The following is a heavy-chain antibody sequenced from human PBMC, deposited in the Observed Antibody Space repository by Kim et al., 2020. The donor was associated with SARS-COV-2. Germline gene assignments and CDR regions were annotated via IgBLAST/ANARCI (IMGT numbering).Heavy chain of an antibody. J-gene: IGHJ6*02. CDR3: ASGQGTLYYYYGMDV. Sequence: RKCQGRVTITADESTSTAYMELSSLRSEDTAVYYCASGQGTLYYYYGMDVWGQGTTVTVSS. V-gene: IGHV1-69*01.